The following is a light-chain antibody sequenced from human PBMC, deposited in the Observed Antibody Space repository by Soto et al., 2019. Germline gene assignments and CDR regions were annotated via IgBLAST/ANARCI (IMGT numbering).Light chain of an antibody. CDR3: NSYAGRNNFV. J-gene: IGLJ1*01. CDR2: DVH. V-gene: IGLV2-8*01. Sequence: QSALTQPPSASGSPGQSITISCTGSRDYVGGYNYVSWYQQHPGKAPKLIIYDVHKRPSGVPDRFSGSKSDNTDSLTVSGLQTEDEADYYCNSYAGRNNFVFGTGTKLTVL. CDR1: RDYVGGYNY.